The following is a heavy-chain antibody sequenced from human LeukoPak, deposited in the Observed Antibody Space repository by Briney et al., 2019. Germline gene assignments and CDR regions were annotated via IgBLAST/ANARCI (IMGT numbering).Heavy chain of an antibody. V-gene: IGHV3-30*14. CDR1: GFTFSSYA. D-gene: IGHD3-16*01. J-gene: IGHJ4*01. CDR2: ISYEGSNK. CDR3: ARSPSGDYGWGDY. Sequence: GGSLRLSCAASGFTFSSYAMDWVRQAPGKGLEWVACISYEGSNKYYADSVKGRFTISRDNSKNTLYLQMNRLRAEDTAVYYCARSPSGDYGWGDYWGQGNLVTVPS.